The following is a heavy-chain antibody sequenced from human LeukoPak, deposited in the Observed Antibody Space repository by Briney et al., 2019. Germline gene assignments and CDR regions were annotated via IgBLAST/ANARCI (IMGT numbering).Heavy chain of an antibody. CDR1: GFTFSRYD. CDR2: IGTAGDT. Sequence: GGSLRLSCAASGFTFSRYDMHWVRQATGKGLEWVSGIGTAGDTYYPGSVKGRFTISRDNSKNTLYLQMNSLRAEDTAVYYCAKGFPGIAAAYYFDYWGQGTLVTVSS. D-gene: IGHD6-13*01. J-gene: IGHJ4*02. CDR3: AKGFPGIAAAYYFDY. V-gene: IGHV3-13*04.